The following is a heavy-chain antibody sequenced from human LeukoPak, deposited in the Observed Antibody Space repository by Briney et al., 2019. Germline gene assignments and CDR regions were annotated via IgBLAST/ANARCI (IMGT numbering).Heavy chain of an antibody. CDR1: GFTFSSYA. CDR2: LSGSGDNT. CDR3: AKEGYYDILSGSQAEGFMDV. J-gene: IGHJ6*03. Sequence: GGSLRLSCAASGFTFSSYAMSWVRQTPEKGLEWVSTLSGSGDNTYYADSVKGRFTISRDNSKNTLFLQMNSLRAEDTAVYYCAKEGYYDILSGSQAEGFMDVWGEGTAVTVSS. V-gene: IGHV3-23*01. D-gene: IGHD3-9*01.